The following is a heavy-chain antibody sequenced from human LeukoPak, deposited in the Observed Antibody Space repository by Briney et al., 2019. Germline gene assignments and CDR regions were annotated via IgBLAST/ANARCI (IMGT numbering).Heavy chain of an antibody. V-gene: IGHV4-31*03. CDR1: GGSISSGGYY. Sequence: PSGTPSLTCTVSGGSISSGGYYWSWIRQHPGKGLEWIGYIYYSGSTYYNPSLKSRVTISVDTSKNQFSLKLSSVTAADTAVYYCAREDYYDSSGYYYAHWFDPWGQGTLVTVSS. D-gene: IGHD3-22*01. CDR2: IYYSGST. CDR3: AREDYYDSSGYYYAHWFDP. J-gene: IGHJ5*02.